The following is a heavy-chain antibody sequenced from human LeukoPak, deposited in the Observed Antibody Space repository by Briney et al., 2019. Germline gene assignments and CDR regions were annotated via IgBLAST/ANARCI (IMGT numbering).Heavy chain of an antibody. Sequence: PSGTLSLTCAVSGGSISSSNWWNWVRQPPGKGLEWIGEIYHSGSTNYNPSLKSRVTISVDKSKNQFSLKLSSVTAADTAVYYCARSVEGYCSGGSCYSYYYYMDVWGKGTTVTVSS. D-gene: IGHD2-15*01. V-gene: IGHV4-4*02. CDR2: IYHSGST. CDR1: GGSISSSNW. CDR3: ARSVEGYCSGGSCYSYYYYMDV. J-gene: IGHJ6*03.